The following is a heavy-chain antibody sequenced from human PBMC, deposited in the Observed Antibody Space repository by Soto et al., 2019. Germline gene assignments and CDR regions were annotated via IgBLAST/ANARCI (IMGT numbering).Heavy chain of an antibody. CDR3: ARDRATFVGVEN. CDR1: GGSISSGGYY. D-gene: IGHD3-16*01. V-gene: IGHV4-31*03. CDR2: IYYSGNT. J-gene: IGHJ4*02. Sequence: QVQLQESGPGLVKPSQTLSFTCTVSGGSISSGGYYWSWIRQHPGKGLEWIGYIYYSGNTYYKPSLKSRVTISVGTSKYQFSLKLSSMTATDTAVFYCARDRATFVGVENWGQAVLLTVSS.